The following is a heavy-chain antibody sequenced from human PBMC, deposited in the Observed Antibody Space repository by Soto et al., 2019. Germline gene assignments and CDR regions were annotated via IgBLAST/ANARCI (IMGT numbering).Heavy chain of an antibody. CDR2: ISGSGGST. V-gene: IGHV3-23*01. Sequence: GGSLRLSCAASGFTFSSYAMSWVRQAPGKGLEWVSAISGSGGSTYYADSVKGRFTISRDNSKNTLYLQMNSLRAEDTAVYYCAKVREYSSGWSGHGTYFDYWGQGTLVTVSS. CDR1: GFTFSSYA. D-gene: IGHD6-19*01. CDR3: AKVREYSSGWSGHGTYFDY. J-gene: IGHJ4*02.